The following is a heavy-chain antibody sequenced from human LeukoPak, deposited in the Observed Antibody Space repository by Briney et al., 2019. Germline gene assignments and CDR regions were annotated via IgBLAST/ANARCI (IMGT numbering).Heavy chain of an antibody. CDR3: ARVGYDILTGFHY. Sequence: GGSLRLSCAVSGFTFSDYSINWVRQAPGKGLEWVSFISSRSSSIYYADSVKGRFTISRDNAKKSLYLQMNSLRDEDTAVYYCARVGYDILTGFHYWGQGTLVTVSS. CDR2: ISSRSSSI. CDR1: GFTFSDYS. D-gene: IGHD3-9*01. V-gene: IGHV3-48*02. J-gene: IGHJ4*02.